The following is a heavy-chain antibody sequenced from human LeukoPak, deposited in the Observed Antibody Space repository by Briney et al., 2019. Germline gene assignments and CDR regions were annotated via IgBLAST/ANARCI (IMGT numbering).Heavy chain of an antibody. CDR1: GYTFTSYY. CDR3: ARSRRGVYSYGLDY. D-gene: IGHD5-18*01. CDR2: INPSGGST. V-gene: IGHV1-46*01. J-gene: IGHJ4*02. Sequence: ASVKVSCKASGYTFTSYYMHWVRQAPGQGLEWKGIINPSGGSTSYARKFQGRGTMTRDTSTSTVYMELSSLRSEDTAVYYCARSRRGVYSYGLDYWGQGTLVTVSS.